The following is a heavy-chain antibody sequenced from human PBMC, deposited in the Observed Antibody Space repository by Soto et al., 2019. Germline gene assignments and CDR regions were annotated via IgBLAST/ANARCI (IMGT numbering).Heavy chain of an antibody. CDR3: ARGTYYFYMDV. CDR2: IYSRGNT. J-gene: IGHJ6*03. Sequence: QVQLQESGPGLVKPSQTLSLTCTVSAGSIGSGFYYWSWIRQHPGKGLEWIGYIYSRGNTYSNPSLKSRLTISLDTSDNQFSLTLSSVTAADTAVYYCARGTYYFYMDVWGKGTTVTVSS. CDR1: AGSIGSGFYY. V-gene: IGHV4-31*03.